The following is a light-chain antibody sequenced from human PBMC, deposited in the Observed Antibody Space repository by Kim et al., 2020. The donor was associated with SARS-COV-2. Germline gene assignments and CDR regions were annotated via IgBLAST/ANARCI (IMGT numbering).Light chain of an antibody. V-gene: IGLV3-1*01. CDR3: QAWDSNIVV. Sequence: VSPGQTASITCSGDKLGDKYACWYQHKPGQSPVLVVFQDNKRPSGIPERFAGSNSGNTATLTISGTQAMDEADYYCQAWDSNIVVFGGGTQLTVL. CDR1: KLGDKY. CDR2: QDN. J-gene: IGLJ2*01.